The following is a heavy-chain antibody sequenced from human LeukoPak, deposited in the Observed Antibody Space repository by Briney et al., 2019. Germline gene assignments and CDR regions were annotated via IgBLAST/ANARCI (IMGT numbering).Heavy chain of an antibody. J-gene: IGHJ3*02. Sequence: GGSLRLSCAASGFTFSSYGMHWVRQAPGKGLEWVAVISYDGSNKYYADSVKGRFTISRDNSKNTLYLQMNSLRAEDTAVYYCAKKNSDDLGIVVVPAAMWDDAFDIWGQGTMVTVSS. CDR1: GFTFSSYG. D-gene: IGHD2-2*01. CDR3: AKKNSDDLGIVVVPAAMWDDAFDI. CDR2: ISYDGSNK. V-gene: IGHV3-30*18.